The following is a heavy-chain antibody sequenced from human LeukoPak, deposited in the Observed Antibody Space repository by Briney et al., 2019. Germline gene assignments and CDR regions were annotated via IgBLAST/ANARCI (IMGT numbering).Heavy chain of an antibody. CDR1: GGSISSYY. Sequence: SGTLSLTCTVSGGSISSYYWSWIRQPPGKGLEWIGYIYHSGSTDYNPSLKSRVTISVDTFKSQFSLKLTSVTAADTAVYYCATLTTVVTAYYFDYWGQGTLVTVSS. CDR3: ATLTTVVTAYYFDY. D-gene: IGHD4-23*01. V-gene: IGHV4-4*09. J-gene: IGHJ4*02. CDR2: IYHSGST.